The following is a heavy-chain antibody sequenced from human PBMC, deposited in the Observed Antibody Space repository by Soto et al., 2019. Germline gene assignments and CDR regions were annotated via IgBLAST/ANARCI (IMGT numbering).Heavy chain of an antibody. Sequence: ASVKVSCKASGYTFTGYYMHWVRQAPGQGLEWMGWINPNSGGTNYAQKFQGWVTMTRDTSISTAYMELSRLRSDDTAVYYCARTKLTWDTARLDYWGQGTLVTVSS. CDR3: ARTKLTWDTARLDY. CDR2: INPNSGGT. J-gene: IGHJ4*02. CDR1: GYTFTGYY. V-gene: IGHV1-2*04. D-gene: IGHD7-27*01.